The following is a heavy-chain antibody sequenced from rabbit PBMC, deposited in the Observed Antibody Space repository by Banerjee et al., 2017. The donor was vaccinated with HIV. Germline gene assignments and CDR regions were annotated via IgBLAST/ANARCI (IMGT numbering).Heavy chain of an antibody. V-gene: IGHV1S45*01. J-gene: IGHJ4*01. CDR1: GFSFSSSYW. D-gene: IGHD1-1*01. CDR3: ARDLSSSTTDYMGFNL. CDR2: IYTGSSGVT. Sequence: QEQLEESGGDLVKPEGSLTLTCTASGFSFSSSYWICWVRQAPGKGLEWVACIYTGSSGVTYAANWVNGRFTISKTSSTTVTLQMTSLTAADTATYFCARDLSSSTTDYMGFNLRGPGTLVTVS.